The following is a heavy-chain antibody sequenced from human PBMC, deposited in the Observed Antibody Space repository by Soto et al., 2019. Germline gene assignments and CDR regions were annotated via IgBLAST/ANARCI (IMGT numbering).Heavy chain of an antibody. Sequence: SVKRYWKSAGWGLSNDAVDWVRKATGQGLEWMGGIIPLFGTPNYAQKFQGRVTFTAHKSTSTAYMELRSLRSDDTAVYYCARGWETVGTTTPFAYSGQAPLVTV. V-gene: IGHV1-69*06. J-gene: IGHJ4*02. CDR1: GWGLSNDA. CDR2: IIPLFGTP. D-gene: IGHD1-26*01. CDR3: ARGWETVGTTTPFAY.